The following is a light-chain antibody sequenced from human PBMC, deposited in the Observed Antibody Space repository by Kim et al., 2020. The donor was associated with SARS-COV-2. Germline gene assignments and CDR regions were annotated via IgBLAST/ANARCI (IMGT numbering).Light chain of an antibody. V-gene: IGKV1-27*01. J-gene: IGKJ1*01. CDR2: SAS. CDR3: PQYHAAPWP. CDR1: QGISNS. Sequence: DIQMTQSPSSLSASVGDRVTLTCRASQGISNSLAWYQQKPGKVPKVLIYSASALQSGVPSRFSGSGSGTDFTLTISSLQPEDVATYYCPQYHAAPWPFGQGTKVAI.